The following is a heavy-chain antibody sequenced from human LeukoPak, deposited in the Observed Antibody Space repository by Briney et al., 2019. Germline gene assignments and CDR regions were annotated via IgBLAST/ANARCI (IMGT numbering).Heavy chain of an antibody. D-gene: IGHD3-22*01. CDR2: MNPNSGNT. Sequence: ASVKVSCKASGGTFSSYAISWVRQATGQGLEWMGWMNPNSGNTGYAQKFQGRVTMTRNTSISTAYMELSSLRSEDTAVYYCARNEYYYDSSGYWTTFDIWGQGTMVTVSS. CDR3: ARNEYYYDSSGYWTTFDI. CDR1: GGTFSSYA. J-gene: IGHJ3*02. V-gene: IGHV1-8*02.